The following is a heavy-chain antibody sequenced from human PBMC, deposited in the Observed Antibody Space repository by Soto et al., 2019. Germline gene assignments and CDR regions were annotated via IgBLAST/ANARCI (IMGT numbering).Heavy chain of an antibody. Sequence: PGGSLRLSCAASGCTFSSYAMSWVRQAPGKGLEWVSAISGSGGSTYYADSVKGRFTISRDNSKNTLYLQMNSLRAEDTAVYYCAKGAKDIVATNTRPYYYYYYMDVWGKGTTVTVSS. V-gene: IGHV3-23*01. J-gene: IGHJ6*03. CDR2: ISGSGGST. CDR1: GCTFSSYA. D-gene: IGHD5-12*01. CDR3: AKGAKDIVATNTRPYYYYYYMDV.